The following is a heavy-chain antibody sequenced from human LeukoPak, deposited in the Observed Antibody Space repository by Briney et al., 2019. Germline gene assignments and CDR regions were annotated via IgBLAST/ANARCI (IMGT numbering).Heavy chain of an antibody. CDR2: ISGSGGST. CDR1: GFTFSSYV. V-gene: IGHV3-23*01. D-gene: IGHD6-6*01. J-gene: IGHJ1*01. Sequence: GGSLRLSCAASGFTFSSYVMSWVRQAPGKGLEWVSAISGSGGSTYYADSVKGRFTISRDNSKNTLYLQMNSLRAEDTAVYYCAKSALSSIAARVEEHWGQGTLVTVSS. CDR3: AKSALSSIAARVEEH.